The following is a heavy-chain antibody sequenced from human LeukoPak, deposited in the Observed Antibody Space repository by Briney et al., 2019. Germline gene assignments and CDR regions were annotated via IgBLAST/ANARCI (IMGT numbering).Heavy chain of an antibody. J-gene: IGHJ4*02. CDR2: INHSGST. CDR3: ARGLSPANYDYIWGSSRMGTYSFDY. V-gene: IGHV4-34*01. CDR1: GGSFSGNY. Sequence: PETLSLTCAVYGGSFSGNYWTWIRQPPGKGLEWIGEINHSGSTNYNPSLKSRVTISVDTSKNQFSLKLTSVTAADTAVYYCARGLSPANYDYIWGSSRMGTYSFDYWGQGTLVTASS. D-gene: IGHD3-16*02.